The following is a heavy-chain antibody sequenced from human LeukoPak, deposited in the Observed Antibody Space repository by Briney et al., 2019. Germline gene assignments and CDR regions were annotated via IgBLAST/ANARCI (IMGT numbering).Heavy chain of an antibody. D-gene: IGHD6-19*01. V-gene: IGHV5-51*01. J-gene: IGHJ4*02. CDR3: ARRLHSSGYFHFDY. CDR1: GYRFTNYW. Sequence: GESLKISCRGSGYRFTNYWIGWVPQMPGKALEWVGIIYPGDSDTRYNPSFQGQVTISADKSISTAYLQWSSLRASDTAHYYCARRLHSSGYFHFDYWGQGTLVTVSS. CDR2: IYPGDSDT.